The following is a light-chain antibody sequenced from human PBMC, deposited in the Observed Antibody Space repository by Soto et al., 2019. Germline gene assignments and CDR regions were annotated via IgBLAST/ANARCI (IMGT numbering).Light chain of an antibody. CDR1: QSVNSN. CDR2: GAS. CDR3: QHYNTWPWT. J-gene: IGKJ1*01. V-gene: IGKV3-15*01. Sequence: IVLTQSPATLSVSPGERAALSCRASQSVNSNLAWYQQKLGQAPRVLIYGASTRATGIPARFSGSGSETEFILTISSLQSEDFAVYYCQHYNTWPWTFGQGTKV.